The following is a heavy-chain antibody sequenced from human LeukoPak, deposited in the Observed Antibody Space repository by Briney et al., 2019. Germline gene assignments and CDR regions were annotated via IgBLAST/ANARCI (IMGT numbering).Heavy chain of an antibody. D-gene: IGHD3-10*01. CDR2: ISSSGSTI. J-gene: IGHJ4*02. Sequence: PGGSLRLSCAASGFTFSSYDIHWVRQAPRKGLEWVSYISSSGSTIYYADSVKGRFTISRDNAKNSLYLQMNSLRAEDTAVYYRARGPQWFGELLYPRYFDYWGQGTLVTVSS. CDR3: ARGPQWFGELLYPRYFDY. V-gene: IGHV3-48*03. CDR1: GFTFSSYD.